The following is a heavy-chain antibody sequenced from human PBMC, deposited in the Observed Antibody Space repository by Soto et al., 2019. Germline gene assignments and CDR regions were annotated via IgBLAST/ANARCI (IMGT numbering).Heavy chain of an antibody. CDR3: TTSRIVGATRSDY. Sequence: EVQLVESGGGLVKPGGSLRLSCAASGFTFSNAWMNWVRQAPGKGLEWVGRIKSKTDGGTTDYAAPVKGRFTISRDDSKNTLYLQMNSLKTEDTAVYYCTTSRIVGATRSDYWGQGTLVTVSS. J-gene: IGHJ4*02. D-gene: IGHD1-26*01. CDR2: IKSKTDGGTT. CDR1: GFTFSNAW. V-gene: IGHV3-15*07.